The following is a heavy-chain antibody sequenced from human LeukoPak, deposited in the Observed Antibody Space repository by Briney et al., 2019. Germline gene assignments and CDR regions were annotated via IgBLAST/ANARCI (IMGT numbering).Heavy chain of an antibody. CDR1: GGSISSYY. CDR2: IYYSGST. V-gene: IGHV4-59*05. D-gene: IGHD2-21*02. CDR3: ASRIVVVTAGAFDI. Sequence: PSETLSLTCTVSGGSISSYYWSWIRQPAGKGLEWIGSIYYSGSTYYNPSLKSRVTISVDTSKNQFSLKLSSVTAADTAVYYCASRIVVVTAGAFDIWGQGTMVTVSS. J-gene: IGHJ3*02.